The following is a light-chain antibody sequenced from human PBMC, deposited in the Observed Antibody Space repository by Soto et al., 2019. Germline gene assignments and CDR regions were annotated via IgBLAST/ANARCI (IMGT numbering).Light chain of an antibody. CDR1: SSNIGSNY. CDR2: RNN. Sequence: QSVLTQPPSASGTPGQRVTISCSGRSSNIGSNYVYWYQQLPGTVPKLLIYRNNQRPSGVPDRFSGSKSGTSASLAISGRRSEDEADYYCAAWDDSMSGVVFGGGTKVAVL. J-gene: IGLJ2*01. V-gene: IGLV1-47*01. CDR3: AAWDDSMSGVV.